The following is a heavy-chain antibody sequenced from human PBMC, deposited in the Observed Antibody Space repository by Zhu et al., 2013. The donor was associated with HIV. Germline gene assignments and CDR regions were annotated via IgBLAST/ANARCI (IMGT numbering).Heavy chain of an antibody. J-gene: IGHJ4*02. Sequence: VQLVESGGGVVQPGRSLTLSCAASGFTFSSYGMHWVRQAPGKGLEWVAVISYDGSNKYYADSVKGRFTISRDNSKNTLYLQMNSLRAEDTAVYYCAKGPTGGWDYWGQGNPGSPSPQ. CDR2: ISYDGSNK. D-gene: IGHD1-1*01. CDR3: AKGPTGGWDY. V-gene: IGHV3-30*18. CDR1: GFTFSSYG.